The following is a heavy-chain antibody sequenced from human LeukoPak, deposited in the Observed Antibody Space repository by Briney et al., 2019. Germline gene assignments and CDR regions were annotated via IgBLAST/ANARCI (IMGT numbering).Heavy chain of an antibody. J-gene: IGHJ3*02. CDR1: RFTFSSYG. Sequence: GGSLRLSCAASRFTFSSYGMHWVRQAPGKGLEWVAYIQYDGSNEQYADSVKGRFSISRDSSKNILYLQMNSLRAEDTAVYYCAKESSLSAGTPWDAFDIWGQGTMVTVSS. CDR2: IQYDGSNE. V-gene: IGHV3-30*02. CDR3: AKESSLSAGTPWDAFDI. D-gene: IGHD3-10*01.